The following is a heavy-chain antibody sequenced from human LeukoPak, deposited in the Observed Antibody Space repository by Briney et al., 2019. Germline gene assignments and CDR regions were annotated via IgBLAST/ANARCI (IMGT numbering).Heavy chain of an antibody. Sequence: SETLSLTCAVYGGSFSGYYWSWIRQPPGEGLEWIGEINHSGSTNYNPSLKSRVTISVDTSKNQFSLKLSSVTAADTAVYYCARGKFGELFVIDYWGQGTLVTVSS. CDR3: ARGKFGELFVIDY. J-gene: IGHJ4*02. D-gene: IGHD3-10*01. CDR1: GGSFSGYY. V-gene: IGHV4-34*01. CDR2: INHSGST.